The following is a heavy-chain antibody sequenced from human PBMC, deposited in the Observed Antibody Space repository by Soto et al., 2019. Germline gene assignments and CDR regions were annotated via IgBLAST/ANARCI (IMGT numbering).Heavy chain of an antibody. CDR3: ARDLASYYYGSGSPSFG. CDR2: ISSSSSTI. J-gene: IGHJ4*02. Sequence: GGSLRLSCAASGFTFSSYSMNWVRQAPGKGLEWVSYISSSSSTIYYADSVKGRFTISGDNAKNSLYLQMNSLRDEDTAVYYCARDLASYYYGSGSPSFGWGQGTLVTVSS. CDR1: GFTFSSYS. D-gene: IGHD3-10*01. V-gene: IGHV3-48*02.